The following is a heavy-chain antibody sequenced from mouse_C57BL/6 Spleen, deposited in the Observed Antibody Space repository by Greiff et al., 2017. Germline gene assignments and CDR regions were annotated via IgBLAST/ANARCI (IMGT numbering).Heavy chain of an antibody. CDR1: GYAFSSYW. V-gene: IGHV1-80*01. CDR3: ARHWDGYFDV. D-gene: IGHD4-1*01. Sequence: QVQLQQSGAELVKPGASVKISCKASGYAFSSYWMNWVKQRTGKGLEWIGQIYPGDGDTNYNGKFKGKATLTADKSSSTAYMQLSSLTSEDSAVYFGARHWDGYFDVWGTGTTVTVSS. CDR2: IYPGDGDT. J-gene: IGHJ1*03.